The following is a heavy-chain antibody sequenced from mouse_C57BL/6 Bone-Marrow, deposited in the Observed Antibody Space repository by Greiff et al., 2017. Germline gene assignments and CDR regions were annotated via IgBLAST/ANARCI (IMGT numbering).Heavy chain of an antibody. CDR2: IDPENGDT. Sequence: EVQLQESGAELVRPGASVKLSCTASGFNIKDDYMHWVKQRTEQGLEWIGWIDPENGDTEYASKFQGKATITADTSSNTAYRQLSGLTSGDTAVYYCTTGLLAYWGQGTLVTVSA. CDR1: GFNIKDDY. D-gene: IGHD3-1*01. CDR3: TTGLLAY. J-gene: IGHJ3*01. V-gene: IGHV14-4*01.